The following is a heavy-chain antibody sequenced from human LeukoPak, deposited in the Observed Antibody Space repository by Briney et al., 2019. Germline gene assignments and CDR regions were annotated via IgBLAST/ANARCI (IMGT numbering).Heavy chain of an antibody. J-gene: IGHJ3*01. D-gene: IGHD5/OR15-5a*01. V-gene: IGHV3-30-3*01. CDR1: GFTFSPYA. CDR3: ASHRVFALDV. Sequence: GGSLRLSCVASGFTFSPYAMHWVRQGPGKGLEWVAVISSGGTTKYYTDSVKGRFTISRDDSKNTLYLHLNSLRLDDTAVYHCASHRVFALDVWGQGRMVTVSS. CDR2: ISSGGTTK.